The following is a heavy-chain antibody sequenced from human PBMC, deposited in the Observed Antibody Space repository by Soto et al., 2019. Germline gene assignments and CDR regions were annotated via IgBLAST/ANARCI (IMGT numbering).Heavy chain of an antibody. V-gene: IGHV3-30*03. Sequence: QVQVVESGGGVVQPGKSLRLSCVASGFAFNSHGMHWARQTPGTGPGWVAGVSLDGNTKTYADSVKGRFTISRDSSSNTLYLQMNSLRPEDSAIYYCARDVIPHYSDNRDSWGPGTQVTVSS. CDR1: GFAFNSHG. CDR3: ARDVIPHYSDNRDS. D-gene: IGHD4-17*01. J-gene: IGHJ5*01. CDR2: VSLDGNTK.